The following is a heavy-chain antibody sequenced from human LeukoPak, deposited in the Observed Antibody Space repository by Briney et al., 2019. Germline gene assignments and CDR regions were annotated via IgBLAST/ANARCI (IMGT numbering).Heavy chain of an antibody. D-gene: IGHD3-22*01. CDR3: ARSGETYYYDSSGYYPHY. V-gene: IGHV3-66*01. CDR2: IYSGGST. J-gene: IGHJ4*02. Sequence: GGSLRLSCAASGFTVSSNYMSCVRQAPGKGLEWVSVIYSGGSTYYADSVKGRFTISRDNSKNTLYLQMNSLRAEDTAVYYCARSGETYYYDSSGYYPHYWGQGTLVTVSS. CDR1: GFTVSSNY.